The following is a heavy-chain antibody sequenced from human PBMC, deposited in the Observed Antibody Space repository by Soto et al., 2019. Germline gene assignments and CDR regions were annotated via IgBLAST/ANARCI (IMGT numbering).Heavy chain of an antibody. CDR1: GFTFSSYA. V-gene: IGHV3-23*01. J-gene: IGHJ5*02. CDR3: VKDYLVRGVIIPS. CDR2: MSGSGDST. D-gene: IGHD3-10*01. Sequence: GSLRLSCAASGFTFSSYAMSWVRQAPGKGLEWVSAMSGSGDSTWYADSVRGRFTISRDNSKNTLFLQMHSLRAEDTAIYYCVKDYLVRGVIIPSWGQGTLVTVSS.